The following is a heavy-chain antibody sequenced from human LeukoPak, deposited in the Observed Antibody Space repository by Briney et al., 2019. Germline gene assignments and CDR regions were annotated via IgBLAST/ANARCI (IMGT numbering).Heavy chain of an antibody. CDR3: ARADCSSTSCRPYYYYYGMDV. Sequence: ASVKVSSKASGGTFSSYAISWVRQAPGQGLEWMGGIIPIFGTANYAQKFQGRVTITADESTSTAYMELSSLRSEDTAVYYCARADCSSTSCRPYYYYYGMDVWGQGTTVTVSS. V-gene: IGHV1-69*13. CDR2: IIPIFGTA. CDR1: GGTFSSYA. D-gene: IGHD2-2*01. J-gene: IGHJ6*02.